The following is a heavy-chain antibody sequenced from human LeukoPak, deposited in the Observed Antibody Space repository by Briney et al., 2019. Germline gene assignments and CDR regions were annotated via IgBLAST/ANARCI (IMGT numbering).Heavy chain of an antibody. CDR3: TTFPSYYCGGDCYPPYYFDY. V-gene: IGHV3-15*01. D-gene: IGHD2-21*02. Sequence: VGSLRLSCAASGFTFSNAWMSWVRQAPGKGLEWVGRIKSKTDGGTTDYAAPVKGRFTISRDDSKNTLYLQMNSLKTEDTAVYYCTTFPSYYCGGDCYPPYYFDYWGQGTLVTVSS. CDR1: GFTFSNAW. CDR2: IKSKTDGGTT. J-gene: IGHJ4*02.